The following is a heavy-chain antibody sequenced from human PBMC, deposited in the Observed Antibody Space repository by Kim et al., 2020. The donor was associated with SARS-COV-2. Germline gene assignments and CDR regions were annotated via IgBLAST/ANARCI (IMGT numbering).Heavy chain of an antibody. D-gene: IGHD6-19*01. Sequence: PYLKSRVTISVDTSKNQFSLKLSSVTAADTAVYYCARGGTRIAVAAFLDYWGQGTLVTVSS. V-gene: IGHV4-34*01. CDR3: ARGGTRIAVAAFLDY. J-gene: IGHJ4*02.